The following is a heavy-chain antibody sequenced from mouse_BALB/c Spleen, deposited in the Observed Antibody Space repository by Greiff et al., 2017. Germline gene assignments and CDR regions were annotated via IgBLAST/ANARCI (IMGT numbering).Heavy chain of an antibody. CDR1: GYTFTSYW. V-gene: IGHV1S22*01. J-gene: IGHJ1*01. Sequence: LQQPGSELVRPGASVKLSCKASGYTFTSYWMHWVKQRPGQGLEWIGNIYPGSGSTNYDEKFKSKATLTVDTSSSTAYMQLSSLTSEVSAVYYCTRGGYFDVWGAGTTVTVSS. CDR3: TRGGYFDV. CDR2: IYPGSGST.